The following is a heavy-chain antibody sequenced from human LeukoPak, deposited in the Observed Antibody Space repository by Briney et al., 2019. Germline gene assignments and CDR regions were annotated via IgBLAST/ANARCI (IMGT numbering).Heavy chain of an antibody. CDR2: IYRSGST. J-gene: IGHJ3*02. CDR1: GGSISSGGYS. CDR3: ARGGRITMSENAFDI. Sequence: PSQTLSLTCAVSGGSISSGGYSWSWIRQPPGKGLEWIGYIYRSGSTYYNPSLKSRVTISVDRSKNQFSLKLSSVTAADTAVYYCARGGRITMSENAFDIWGQGTMVTVSS. V-gene: IGHV4-30-2*01. D-gene: IGHD3-22*01.